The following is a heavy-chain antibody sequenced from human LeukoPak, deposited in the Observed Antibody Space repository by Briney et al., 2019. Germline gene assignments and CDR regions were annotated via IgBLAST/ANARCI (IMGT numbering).Heavy chain of an antibody. V-gene: IGHV3-23*01. CDR2: ISGSGDNT. D-gene: IGHD3-22*01. CDR1: GFTFSSYA. Sequence: PGGPLRLSCAASGFTFSSYAMSWVRQAQGKGLEWVSGISGSGDNTYYADSVKGRFTISRDNSKNTLYVQVNSLGTEGTAAYYCAKGSYYDSSGSFYFDYWGQGTLVTVSS. CDR3: AKGSYYDSSGSFYFDY. J-gene: IGHJ4*02.